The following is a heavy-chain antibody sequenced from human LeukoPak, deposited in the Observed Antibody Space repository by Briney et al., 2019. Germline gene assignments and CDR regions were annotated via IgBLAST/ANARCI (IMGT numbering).Heavy chain of an antibody. D-gene: IGHD3-3*02. CDR3: ARDPSLVYFDY. CDR1: GGSISSNSYY. Sequence: TSETLSLTCGDSGGSISSNSYYWGWIRQPPGKGLEGIGSIHYSGSTYYNSSLKSRVSISVDTSKNQFSLKLSSVTAADTAVYYCARDPSLVYFDYWGQGTLVTVSS. CDR2: IHYSGST. V-gene: IGHV4-39*07. J-gene: IGHJ4*02.